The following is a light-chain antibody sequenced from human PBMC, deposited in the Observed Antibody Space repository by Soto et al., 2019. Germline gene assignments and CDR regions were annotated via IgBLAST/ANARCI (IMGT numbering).Light chain of an antibody. Sequence: EIVLTQSPATLSLSPGERATLSCRASQSVSSYLAWYQQKPGQAPRLLIYGASARATGIPDRFSGSGSGTDFTLTITRLEPEDFAIYYCQQYSRSPPTFGRGTKVDIK. CDR2: GAS. V-gene: IGKV3-20*01. CDR3: QQYSRSPPT. J-gene: IGKJ1*01. CDR1: QSVSSY.